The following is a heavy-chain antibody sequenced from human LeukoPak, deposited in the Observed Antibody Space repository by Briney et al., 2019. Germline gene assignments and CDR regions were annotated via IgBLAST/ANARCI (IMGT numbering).Heavy chain of an antibody. CDR2: IYYSGST. CDR1: GGSITSSSYY. Sequence: SETLSLTCTVSGGSITSSSYYWDWIRQPPGKGLEWIGSIYYSGSTYYNPSLNSRVTISVDTSKNQFSLRLTSVTAADTAVYYCARRGYCSGGSCYAPSGMDVWGQGTTVTVSS. D-gene: IGHD2-15*01. CDR3: ARRGYCSGGSCYAPSGMDV. J-gene: IGHJ6*02. V-gene: IGHV4-39*01.